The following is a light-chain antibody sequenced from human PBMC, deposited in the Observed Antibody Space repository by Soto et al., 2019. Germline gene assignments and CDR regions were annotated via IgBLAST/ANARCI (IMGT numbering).Light chain of an antibody. CDR2: VGTGGIVG. CDR3: GADHGGGSNLVVV. V-gene: IGLV9-49*01. J-gene: IGLJ2*01. CDR1: SGYSNYK. Sequence: QPVLTQPLSASASLGASVTLTCTLSSGYSNYKVDWYQQRPGKGPRFVMRVGTGGIVGSKGDGIPDRFSVLGSGLNRYLTVKNIQEEDESDYYCGADHGGGSNLVVVFGGGTKLTVL.